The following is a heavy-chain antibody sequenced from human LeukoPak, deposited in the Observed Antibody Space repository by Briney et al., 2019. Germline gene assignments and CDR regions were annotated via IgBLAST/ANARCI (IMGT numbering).Heavy chain of an antibody. CDR1: GGSFSGYY. J-gene: IGHJ5*02. V-gene: IGHV4-34*01. Sequence: SETLSLTCAVYGGSFSGYYWSWIRQPPGKGLEWIGEINHSGSTNYNPSLKSRVTISVDTSKNQFSLKLSSVTAADTAVYYCARRRSSRSYLDDIVVVPAAGSWFDPWGQGTLVTVSS. CDR3: ARRRSSRSYLDDIVVVPAAGSWFDP. CDR2: INHSGST. D-gene: IGHD2-2*01.